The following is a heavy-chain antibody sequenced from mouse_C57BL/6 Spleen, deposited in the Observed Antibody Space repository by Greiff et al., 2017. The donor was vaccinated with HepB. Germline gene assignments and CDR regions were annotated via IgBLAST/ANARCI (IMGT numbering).Heavy chain of an antibody. D-gene: IGHD2-3*01. CDR3: ARGGYDGYPWFAY. CDR2: INPNNGGT. J-gene: IGHJ3*01. Sequence: EVQLQQSGPELVKPGASVKISCKASGYTFTDYYMNWVKQSHGKSLEWIGDINPNNGGTSYNQKFKGKATLTVDKSSSTAYMELRSLTSEDSAVYYCARGGYDGYPWFAYWGQGTLVTVSA. V-gene: IGHV1-26*01. CDR1: GYTFTDYY.